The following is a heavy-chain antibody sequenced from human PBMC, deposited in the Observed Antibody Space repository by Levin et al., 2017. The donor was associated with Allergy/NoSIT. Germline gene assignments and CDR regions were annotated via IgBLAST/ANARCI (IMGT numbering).Heavy chain of an antibody. V-gene: IGHV3-15*01. Sequence: PGGSLRLSCAASGFTFSNAWMSWVRQAPGKGLEWVGRIKSKTDGGTTDYAAPVKGRFTISRDDSKNTLYLQMNSLKTEDTAVYYCTSEVVTATPNDAFDIWGQGTMVTVSS. CDR2: IKSKTDGGTT. J-gene: IGHJ3*02. D-gene: IGHD2-21*02. CDR1: GFTFSNAW. CDR3: TSEVVTATPNDAFDI.